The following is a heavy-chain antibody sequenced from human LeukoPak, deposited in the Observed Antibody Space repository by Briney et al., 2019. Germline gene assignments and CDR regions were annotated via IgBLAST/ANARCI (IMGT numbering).Heavy chain of an antibody. CDR3: ARARPAIRYFDWSPWISNWFDP. CDR1: GGSFSGYY. J-gene: IGHJ5*02. CDR2: INHSGST. V-gene: IGHV4-34*01. Sequence: SETLSLTCAVYGGSFSGYYWSWVRQPPGKGLEWMGEINHSGSTNYNPSLKSRVTISVDTSKNQFSLKLSSVTAADTAVYYCARARPAIRYFDWSPWISNWFDPWGQGTLVTVSS. D-gene: IGHD3-9*01.